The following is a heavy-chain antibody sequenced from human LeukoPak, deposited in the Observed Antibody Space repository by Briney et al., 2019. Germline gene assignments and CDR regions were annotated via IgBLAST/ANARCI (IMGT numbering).Heavy chain of an antibody. V-gene: IGHV5-51*01. J-gene: IGHJ4*02. D-gene: IGHD1-1*01. CDR1: GYSFTRNW. CDR3: ARPGTTGTTI. CDR2: IYPADSDT. Sequence: GESLKISCKGYGYSFTRNWIGWVRQMPGKGLEWMGLIYPADSDTRYSPSFQGQVTFSADNSISTAFLQSSSLKASDTAMYYCARPGTTGTTIWGQGTLVTVSS.